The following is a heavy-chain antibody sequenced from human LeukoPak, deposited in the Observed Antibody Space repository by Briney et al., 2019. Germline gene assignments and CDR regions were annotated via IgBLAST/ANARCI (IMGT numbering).Heavy chain of an antibody. CDR3: SGRSRFVDY. CDR2: ISSDESHK. CDR1: GFTFGSYG. Sequence: GGSLRLSCAASGFTFGSYGMHWVRQAPGKGLEWVAVISSDESHKYHEDSVKGRFTISRDNAKNSLFLQMNSLRVEDTAVYYCSGRSRFVDYWGQGTLVTVSS. V-gene: IGHV3-30*03. J-gene: IGHJ4*02. D-gene: IGHD3-10*01.